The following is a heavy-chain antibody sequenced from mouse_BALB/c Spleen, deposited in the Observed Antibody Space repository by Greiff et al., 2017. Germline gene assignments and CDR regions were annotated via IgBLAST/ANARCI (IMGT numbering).Heavy chain of an antibody. Sequence: QVQLQQSGAELVRPGSSVKISCKASGYAFSSYWMNWVKQRPGQGLEWIGQIYPGDGDTNYNGKFKGKATLTADKSSSTAYMQLSSLTSEDSAVYFCARSGGNAWFAYWGQGTLVTVSA. CDR3: ARSGGNAWFAY. V-gene: IGHV1-80*01. CDR1: GYAFSSYW. D-gene: IGHD2-1*01. CDR2: IYPGDGDT. J-gene: IGHJ3*01.